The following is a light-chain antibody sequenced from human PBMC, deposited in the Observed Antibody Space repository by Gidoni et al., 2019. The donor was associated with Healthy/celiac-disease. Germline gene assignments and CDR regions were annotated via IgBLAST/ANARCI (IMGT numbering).Light chain of an antibody. J-gene: IGKJ2*01. Sequence: ELVLTQSPGTLFLSPGERATLSCRASQSVSSSYLSWYQQKPGQAPRLLIYGASSRVTGIPDRFSGSGSGTDFTLTISRLEPDDFAVYYCQQYGSSPQTFGQGTKLEIK. CDR3: QQYGSSPQT. CDR2: GAS. CDR1: QSVSSSY. V-gene: IGKV3-20*01.